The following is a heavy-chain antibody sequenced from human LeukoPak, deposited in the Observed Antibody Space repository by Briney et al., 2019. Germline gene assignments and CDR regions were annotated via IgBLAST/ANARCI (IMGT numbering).Heavy chain of an antibody. CDR3: AKGPILRYFDWLFFDY. J-gene: IGHJ4*02. CDR2: IRYDGSNK. Sequence: GGSLRLSCAASGFTFSSYGMRWVRQAPGKGLEWVAFIRYDGSNKYYADSVKGRFTISRDNSKNTLYLQMNSLRAEDTAVYYCAKGPILRYFDWLFFDYWGQGTLVTVSS. D-gene: IGHD3-9*01. V-gene: IGHV3-30*02. CDR1: GFTFSSYG.